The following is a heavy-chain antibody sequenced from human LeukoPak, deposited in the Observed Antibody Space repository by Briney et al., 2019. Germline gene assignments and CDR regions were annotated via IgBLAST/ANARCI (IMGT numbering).Heavy chain of an antibody. CDR2: IYYSGST. CDR3: ARDLSTAGAFDI. J-gene: IGHJ3*02. CDR1: GGSISSYY. Sequence: SETPSLTCTVSGGSISSYYWSWIRQPPGKGLEWIGYIYYSGSTNYNPSLKSRVTISVDTSKNQFSLKLSSVTAADTAVYYCARDLSTAGAFDIWGQGTMVTVSS. V-gene: IGHV4-59*01.